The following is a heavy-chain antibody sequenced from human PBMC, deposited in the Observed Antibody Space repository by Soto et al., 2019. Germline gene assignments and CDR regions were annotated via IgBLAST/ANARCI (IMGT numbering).Heavy chain of an antibody. J-gene: IGHJ4*02. D-gene: IGHD3-22*01. V-gene: IGHV1-69*02. CDR3: ARAAYYYESSGYYPGDY. CDR1: GGTFSSYT. CDR2: IIPILGIA. Sequence: ASVKVSCKASGGTFSSYTISWVRQAPGQGLEWMGRIIPILGIANYAQKFQGRVTITADKSTSTAYMELSSLRSEDTAVYYCARAAYYYESSGYYPGDYWGQGTLVTVSS.